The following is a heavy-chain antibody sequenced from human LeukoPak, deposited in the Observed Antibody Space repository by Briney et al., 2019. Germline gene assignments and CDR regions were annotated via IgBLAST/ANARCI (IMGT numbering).Heavy chain of an antibody. Sequence: MTGGSLRLSCAASGFTFSNAWMSWVRQAPGKGLEWVGRIKSKTDGGTTDYAAPVKGRFTISRDDSKNTLYLQMNSLKTEDTAVYYCTTNIVVVPAGHYWGQGTLVTVSS. J-gene: IGHJ4*02. CDR2: IKSKTDGGTT. V-gene: IGHV3-15*01. D-gene: IGHD2-2*01. CDR3: TTNIVVVPAGHY. CDR1: GFTFSNAW.